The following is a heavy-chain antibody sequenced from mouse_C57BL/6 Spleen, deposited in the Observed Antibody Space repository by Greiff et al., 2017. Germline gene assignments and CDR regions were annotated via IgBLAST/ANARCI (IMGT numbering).Heavy chain of an antibody. CDR2: ISNLAYSI. CDR3: ARRGDDYAMDH. CDR1: GFTFSDYG. Sequence: EVMLVESGGGLVQPGWSLKLCSAASGFTFSDYGTAWVRQAPRKRPEWVAFISNLAYSIYYADTVTGRFTISRENAKNNLYLEMSSLRSEDTAMYYCARRGDDYAMDHWGQGTSVTVSS. V-gene: IGHV5-15*01. J-gene: IGHJ4*01.